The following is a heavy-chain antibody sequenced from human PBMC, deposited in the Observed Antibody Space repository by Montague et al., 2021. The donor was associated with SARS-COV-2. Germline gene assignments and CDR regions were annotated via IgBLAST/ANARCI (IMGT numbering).Heavy chain of an antibody. J-gene: IGHJ2*01. D-gene: IGHD5-12*01. CDR2: IYSGGST. CDR1: GFTVSSNY. CDR3: ARRRWLTDNWYFDL. V-gene: IGHV3-53*04. Sequence: SLRLSCAASGFTVSSNYMSWVRQAPGKGLEWVSVIYSGGSTYYADSAKGRFTISRHNSKNTLYLQMNSLRAEDTAVYYCARRRWLTDNWYFDLWGRGTLVTVSS.